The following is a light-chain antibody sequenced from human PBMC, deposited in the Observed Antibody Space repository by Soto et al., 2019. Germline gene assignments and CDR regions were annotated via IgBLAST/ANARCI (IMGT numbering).Light chain of an antibody. CDR1: SSDVGGYNY. Sequence: QSALTQPPYASGSPGQSVTISCTGTSSDVGGYNYVSWYQQHPGKATKLMIYEVSKRPSGVPDRFSGSKSGNTASLTVSGLQAEDEAYYYGSSYAGSNTYVFGTGTKLTVL. V-gene: IGLV2-8*01. CDR3: SSYAGSNTYV. CDR2: EVS. J-gene: IGLJ1*01.